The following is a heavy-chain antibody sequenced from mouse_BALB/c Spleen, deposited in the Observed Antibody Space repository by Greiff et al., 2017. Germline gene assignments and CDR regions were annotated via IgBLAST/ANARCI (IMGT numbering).Heavy chain of an antibody. CDR3: AQHGGSNLAY. CDR2: ICGGGST. V-gene: IGHV2-6-5*01. J-gene: IGHJ3*01. Sequence: VKVVESGPGLVAPSQSLSITCTVSGFSLTDYGVSWLRQPPGKGLEWLGVICGGGSTYYNSALKSRLSISKDNSKSQVFLKMNGLQTDDTAMYYCAQHGGSNLAYWGQGTLFTVSA. CDR1: GFSLTDYG. D-gene: IGHD2-5*01.